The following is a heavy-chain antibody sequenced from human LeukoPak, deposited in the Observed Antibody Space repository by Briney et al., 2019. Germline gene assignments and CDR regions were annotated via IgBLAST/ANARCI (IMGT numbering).Heavy chain of an antibody. D-gene: IGHD3-10*01. CDR3: TRGHPGVVRGTNWFDP. CDR1: GVSISVNY. Sequence: SETLSLTCAVSGVSISVNYWTWIRQSAGKGLEWIGRIYSTGSTYYNPSLKSRVTISVDTSKNQFSLKLSSVTAADTAVYYCTRGHPGVVRGTNWFDPWGQGTLVTVSS. V-gene: IGHV4-4*07. J-gene: IGHJ5*02. CDR2: IYSTGST.